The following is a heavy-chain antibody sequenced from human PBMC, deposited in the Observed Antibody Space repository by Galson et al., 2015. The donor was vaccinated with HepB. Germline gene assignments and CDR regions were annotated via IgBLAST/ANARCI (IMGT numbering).Heavy chain of an antibody. V-gene: IGHV3-33*01. J-gene: IGHJ6*02. Sequence: SLRLSCAASGFTFSSYSMHWVRQAPGKRLEWVAVIWYDGSYKFYLDSVKGRFTISRDNSKNTLYLEMSRLRGEDTALYYCARNQLVGGALDVWGQGTTVIVSS. CDR1: GFTFSSYS. D-gene: IGHD3-10*01. CDR2: IWYDGSYK. CDR3: ARNQLVGGALDV.